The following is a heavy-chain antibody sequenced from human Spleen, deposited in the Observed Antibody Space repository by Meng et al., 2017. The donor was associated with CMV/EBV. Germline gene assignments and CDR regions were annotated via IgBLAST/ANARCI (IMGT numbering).Heavy chain of an antibody. V-gene: IGHV3-33*06. D-gene: IGHD1/OR15-1a*01. CDR1: FNFSNYG. CDR2: IWYDGSHR. CDR3: AKDQQSPFSYYFYGMDV. Sequence: FNFSNYGIHWVRQAQGKGLEWVAIIWYDGSHRYYADSVQGRFTISRDNSKNTVHLQMNSLRAEDTAVYYCAKDQQSPFSYYFYGMDVWGQGTTVTVSS. J-gene: IGHJ6*02.